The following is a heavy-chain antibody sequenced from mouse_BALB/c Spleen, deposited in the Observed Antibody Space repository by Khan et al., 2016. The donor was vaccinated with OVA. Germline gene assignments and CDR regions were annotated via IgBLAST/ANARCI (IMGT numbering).Heavy chain of an antibody. J-gene: IGHJ3*01. CDR2: MGYSGTT. CDR3: ARSEGLPFAY. CDR1: GYSITSDYA. D-gene: IGHD3-1*01. Sequence: EVQLQESGPGLVKPSQSLSLTCTVTGYSITSDYAWNWIRQFPGNKLEWMGYMGYSGTTSYNPSLKSRISITRDTSKNPFFLQLNSVTTEDTATYYCARSEGLPFAYWGQGTLVTVSA. V-gene: IGHV3-2*02.